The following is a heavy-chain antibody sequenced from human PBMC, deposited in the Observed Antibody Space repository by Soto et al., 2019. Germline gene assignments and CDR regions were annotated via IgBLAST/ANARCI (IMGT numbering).Heavy chain of an antibody. Sequence: QVQLQESGPGLVKPSQTLSLTCTVSGGSISSGGYYWSWIRQHPGKGLEWIGYIYYSGRTYYNPSLKSRVTITVDPSKNPFFLKLSSVTAADTAVYYCASTLYNWNGGYYGMDVWGQGTTVTVSS. D-gene: IGHD1-1*01. J-gene: IGHJ6*02. CDR1: GGSISSGGYY. CDR3: ASTLYNWNGGYYGMDV. V-gene: IGHV4-31*03. CDR2: IYYSGRT.